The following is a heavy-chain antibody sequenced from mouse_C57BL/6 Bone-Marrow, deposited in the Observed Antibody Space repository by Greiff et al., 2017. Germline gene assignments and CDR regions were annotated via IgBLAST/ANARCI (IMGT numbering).Heavy chain of an antibody. CDR1: GYAFTNYL. Sequence: VQLQQSGAELVRPGTSVKVSCKASGYAFTNYLIEWVKQRPGQGLEWIGLINPGSGGTNYNEKFKGKATLTADKSSSTAYMQLSSLTSEDSAVYFCAGGNAYYGKDYWGQGTLVTVSA. V-gene: IGHV1-54*01. CDR3: AGGNAYYGKDY. J-gene: IGHJ3*01. D-gene: IGHD2-10*01. CDR2: INPGSGGT.